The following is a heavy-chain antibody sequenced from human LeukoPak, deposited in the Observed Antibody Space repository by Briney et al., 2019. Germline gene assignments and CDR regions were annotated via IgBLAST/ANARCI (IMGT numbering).Heavy chain of an antibody. D-gene: IGHD3-10*01. J-gene: IGHJ5*02. Sequence: GGSLRLSCTASGFTFGDYAMSWVRQAPGKGLEWVGFIRSKAYGGTTEYAASVKGRFTISRDDSKSIAYLQINSLKTEDTAVYYCTRAITMVRGVRWFDPWGQGTLVTVSS. V-gene: IGHV3-49*04. CDR1: GFTFGDYA. CDR2: IRSKAYGGTT. CDR3: TRAITMVRGVRWFDP.